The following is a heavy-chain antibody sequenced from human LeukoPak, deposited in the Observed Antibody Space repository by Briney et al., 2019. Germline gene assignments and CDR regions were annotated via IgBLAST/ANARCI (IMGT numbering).Heavy chain of an antibody. D-gene: IGHD2-15*01. J-gene: IGHJ4*02. CDR2: ISSNGGKT. V-gene: IGHV3-64D*09. CDR1: GFTFSVFA. CDR3: VKVDCSGGRCSFDY. Sequence: GGSLRLSCSPSGFTFSVFAMHCVRHAPGRGLEYVSAISSNGGKTYYADSVKGRFTISRDNYKNILYLQMSSLRAEDTAVYYCVKVDCSGGRCSFDYWGQGTLVTVSS.